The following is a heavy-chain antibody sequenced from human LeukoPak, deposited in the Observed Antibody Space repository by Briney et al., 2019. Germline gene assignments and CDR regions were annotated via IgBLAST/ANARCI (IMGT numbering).Heavy chain of an antibody. CDR1: GGSISSGGYY. Sequence: PSQTLSLTCTVSGGSISSGGYYWSWIRQHPGKGLEWIGYIYYSGSTYYNPSLKSRVTISVDTSKNQFSLKLSSVTAADTAVYYCARGDYGDYVFDYWGQGNLVTVSS. CDR3: ARGDYGDYVFDY. V-gene: IGHV4-31*03. J-gene: IGHJ4*02. CDR2: IYYSGST. D-gene: IGHD4-17*01.